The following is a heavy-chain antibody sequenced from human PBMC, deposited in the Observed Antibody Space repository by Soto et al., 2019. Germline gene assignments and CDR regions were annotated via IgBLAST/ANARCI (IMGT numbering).Heavy chain of an antibody. CDR1: AYSFTNYV. CDR3: ARVEASGYGYGHHDAFDI. J-gene: IGHJ3*02. D-gene: IGHD5-18*01. Sequence: ASVKVSCKASAYSFTNYVVHWVRQAPGQRLEWMGWINPGNGNTKYSQKFQGRVTITRDTSATTAYMELSSLRSEDTAVYYCARVEASGYGYGHHDAFDIWGQGTMVTVSS. V-gene: IGHV1-3*01. CDR2: INPGNGNT.